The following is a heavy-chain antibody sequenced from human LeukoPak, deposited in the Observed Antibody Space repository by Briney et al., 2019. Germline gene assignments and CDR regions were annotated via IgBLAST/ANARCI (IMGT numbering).Heavy chain of an antibody. D-gene: IGHD2-8*02. CDR2: ISTSTSYM. J-gene: IGHJ4*02. V-gene: IGHV3-21*01. CDR3: ERGTYCTGGSCYFGD. Sequence: GGSLRLSCAASGFIFSTYNMNWVRQAPGKGLEWVSSISTSTSYMYYADSVKGRFTISRDNAKTSVYLQMNSLSAEDTAVYYCERGTYCTGGSCYFGDWGQGTLVTVSS. CDR1: GFIFSTYN.